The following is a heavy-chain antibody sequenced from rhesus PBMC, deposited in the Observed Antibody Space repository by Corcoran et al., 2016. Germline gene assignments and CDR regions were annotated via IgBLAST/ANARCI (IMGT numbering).Heavy chain of an antibody. CDR3: VSHEYCSSTYCSSGFDY. CDR2: IYGSGMST. V-gene: IGHV4S11*01. CDR1: GGSISSNY. Sequence: QVQLQESGPGLVKPLETLSLTCAVSGGSISSNYWRWIRQAPGKGLEWMGYIYGSGMSTTYNPSLKSGVTLSEDTSTNQLSLKLSSVTAADTAVYYCVSHEYCSSTYCSSGFDYWGQGVLVTVSS. D-gene: IGHD2-15*01. J-gene: IGHJ4*01.